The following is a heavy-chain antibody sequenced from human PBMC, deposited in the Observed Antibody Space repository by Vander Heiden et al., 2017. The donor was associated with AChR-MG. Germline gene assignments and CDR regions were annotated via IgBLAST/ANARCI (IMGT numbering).Heavy chain of an antibody. D-gene: IGHD1-1*01. CDR1: GFPFFPYW. V-gene: IGHV3-7*03. Sequence: EVQLVESGGGLVQPGGSLRLPWVASGFPFFPYWLTWVRLAPGKGPGWGASIRQDGSEKYYAASVKSRFTTSRDNAKNSVYLQMNSLRAEDTAVYYCATVRGEMATTGSDYWGQGSLVTVSS. CDR3: ATVRGEMATTGSDY. CDR2: IRQDGSEK. J-gene: IGHJ4*02.